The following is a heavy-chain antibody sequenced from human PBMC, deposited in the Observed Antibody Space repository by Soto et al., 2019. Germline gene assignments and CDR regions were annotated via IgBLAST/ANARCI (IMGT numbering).Heavy chain of an antibody. J-gene: IGHJ3*02. V-gene: IGHV4-31*03. CDR1: GGSISSGGYY. Sequence: QVQLQESGPGLVKPSQTLSLTCTVSGGSISSGGYYWSWIRQHPGKGLEWIGYIYYSGSTYYNPSLKSRVTISVDTSKNQISLKLSSVTAADTAVYYCARGPFLEWLFIDAFDIWGQGTMVTVSS. CDR2: IYYSGST. CDR3: ARGPFLEWLFIDAFDI. D-gene: IGHD3-3*01.